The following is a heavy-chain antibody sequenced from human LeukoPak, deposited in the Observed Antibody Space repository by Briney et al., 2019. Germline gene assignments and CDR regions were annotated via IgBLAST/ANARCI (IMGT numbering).Heavy chain of an antibody. CDR1: GFTFSSYA. J-gene: IGHJ6*03. CDR2: ISGSGGST. V-gene: IGHV3-23*01. D-gene: IGHD6-13*01. Sequence: PGGSLRLSFAASGFTFSSYAMSGVRKPPGKGLEGFSPISGSGGSTYYADSVKGRFTISRDNSKNTLYLQMNSLRAEDTAVYYCAKDLYSSSWFAYYMDVWGKGTTVTVSS. CDR3: AKDLYSSSWFAYYMDV.